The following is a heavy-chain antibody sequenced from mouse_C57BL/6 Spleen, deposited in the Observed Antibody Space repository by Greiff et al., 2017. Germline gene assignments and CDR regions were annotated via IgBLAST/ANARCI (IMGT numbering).Heavy chain of an antibody. V-gene: IGHV5-12*01. D-gene: IGHD2-3*01. CDR2: ISNGGGST. J-gene: IGHJ3*01. Sequence: DVKLVESGGGLVQPGGSLKLSCAASGFTFSDYYMYWVRQTPEKRLEWVAYISNGGGSTYYPDTVKGRFTISRDNAKNTLYLQMSRLKSEDTAMYYCARSIYDGYYPFAYWGQGTLVTVSA. CDR1: GFTFSDYY. CDR3: ARSIYDGYYPFAY.